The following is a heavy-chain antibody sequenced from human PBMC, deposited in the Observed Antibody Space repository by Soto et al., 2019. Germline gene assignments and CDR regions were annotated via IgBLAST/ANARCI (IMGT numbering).Heavy chain of an antibody. V-gene: IGHV3-30*18. CDR2: ISYDGSNK. Sequence: QVQLVESGGGVVQPGRSLRLSCAASGFTFSSYGMHWVRQAPGKGLEWVAVISYDGSNKYYADSVKGRFTISRDNSKNTLYLQMNSLRAEDTAVYYCAKDLWFTMKYYFDYWGQGPLVTVSS. D-gene: IGHD3-22*01. CDR3: AKDLWFTMKYYFDY. CDR1: GFTFSSYG. J-gene: IGHJ4*02.